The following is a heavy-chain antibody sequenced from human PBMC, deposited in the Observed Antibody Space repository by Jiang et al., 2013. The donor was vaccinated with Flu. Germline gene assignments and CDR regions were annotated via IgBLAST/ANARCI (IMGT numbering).Heavy chain of an antibody. V-gene: IGHV3-21*01. D-gene: IGHD3-22*01. CDR3: ARDLYYDSSGYYSAFDI. CDR2: SGGNT. Sequence: SGGNTYYADSVKGRFTISRDNAKNSLYLQMNSLRAEDTAVYYCARDLYYDSSGYYSAFDIWGQGTMVTVSS. J-gene: IGHJ3*02.